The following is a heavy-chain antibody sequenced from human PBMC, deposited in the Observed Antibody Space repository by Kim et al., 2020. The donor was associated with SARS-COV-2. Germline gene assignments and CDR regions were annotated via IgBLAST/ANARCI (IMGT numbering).Heavy chain of an antibody. D-gene: IGHD1-1*01. V-gene: IGHV3-74*01. J-gene: IGHJ4*02. CDR1: GFTFSHYW. CDR2: TSTDGSST. CDR3: ARGPNRNEPLDY. Sequence: GGSLRLSCVASGFTFSHYWMHWVRQAPGKGLVWVSRTSTDGSSTSYADSAKGRFTISRDNAKNTLYLQMNSLRAEDTAVYYCARGPNRNEPLDYWGQGTLDNVSS.